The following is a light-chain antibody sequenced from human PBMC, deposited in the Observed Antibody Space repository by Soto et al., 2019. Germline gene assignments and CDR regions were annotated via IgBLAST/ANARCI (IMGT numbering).Light chain of an antibody. CDR3: CSYAGSSTLV. Sequence: QSLRTQPASLSDSPGQSLTISCIGTSSDVGTYNLVSWYQHHPGKAPKLMIYEVNNRPSGVSNRFSGSKSGNTASLTISGLQSEDEADYYCCSYAGSSTLVFGGGTKVTVL. CDR2: EVN. J-gene: IGLJ3*02. CDR1: SSDVGTYNL. V-gene: IGLV2-23*02.